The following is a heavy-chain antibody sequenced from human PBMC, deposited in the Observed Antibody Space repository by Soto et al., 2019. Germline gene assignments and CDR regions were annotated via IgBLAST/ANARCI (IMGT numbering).Heavy chain of an antibody. J-gene: IGHJ3*02. Sequence: GGSLRLSCAASGFTFSGYGMHWVRQARGKGLEWVAVISYDGSNKYYADSVKGRFTISRDNSKNTLYLQMNSLRAEDTAVYYCAKDYYDSSGYYFNDAFDIWGQGTMVTVSS. CDR1: GFTFSGYG. CDR2: ISYDGSNK. V-gene: IGHV3-30*18. D-gene: IGHD3-22*01. CDR3: AKDYYDSSGYYFNDAFDI.